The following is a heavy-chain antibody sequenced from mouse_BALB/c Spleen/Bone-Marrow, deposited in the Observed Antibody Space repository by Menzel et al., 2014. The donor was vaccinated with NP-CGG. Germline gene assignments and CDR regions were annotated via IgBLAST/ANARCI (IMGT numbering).Heavy chain of an antibody. D-gene: IGHD2-3*01. V-gene: IGHV14-3*02. CDR1: GFNIKDTY. CDR3: AIYFYLDY. J-gene: IGHJ2*01. Sequence: VQLKESGAELVKPGDSVRLSCTASGFNIKDTYMHWVKQRPDQGLEWIGRIDPANGNAKHDPKFQGKAAITADTSSNTSYLQLSGLTSEDTAVYYCAIYFYLDYWGQGTTLTVSS. CDR2: IDPANGNA.